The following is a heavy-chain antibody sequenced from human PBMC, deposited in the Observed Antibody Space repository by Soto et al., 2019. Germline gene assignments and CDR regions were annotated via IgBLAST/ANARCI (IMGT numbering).Heavy chain of an antibody. J-gene: IGHJ5*02. CDR3: AKGSGYSGYDSGDNWFDP. D-gene: IGHD5-12*01. Sequence: EVQLVESGGGLVQPVRSLRLSCAASGFTFDDYAMHWVRQAPGKGLEWVSGISWNSGSIGYADSVKGRFTISRDNAKNSLYLQMNSLRAEDTALYYCAKGSGYSGYDSGDNWFDPWGQGTLVTVSS. CDR2: ISWNSGSI. V-gene: IGHV3-9*01. CDR1: GFTFDDYA.